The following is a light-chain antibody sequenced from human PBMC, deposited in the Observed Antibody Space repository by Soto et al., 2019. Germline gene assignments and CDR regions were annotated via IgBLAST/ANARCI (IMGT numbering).Light chain of an antibody. Sequence: QSALTQPPSASGFPGQSVTISCTGTSCDVGYYDYVSWYQQHPGKAPKLVIYEVTKRPSGVPDRVSASKSGNTASLTVSGLRAEDEADYYCAAWDDSLNGPVFGGGTKLTVL. CDR3: AAWDDSLNGPV. CDR1: SCDVGYYDY. CDR2: EVT. J-gene: IGLJ2*01. V-gene: IGLV2-8*01.